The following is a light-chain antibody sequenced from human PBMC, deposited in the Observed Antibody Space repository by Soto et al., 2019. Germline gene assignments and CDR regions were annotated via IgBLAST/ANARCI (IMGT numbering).Light chain of an antibody. CDR3: QQYNNYPRT. Sequence: DIQMTQSPSTLSASIGDRVSITCRASESIRTWLAWYQHKPGKAPKFLIYDASSLESGVPSRFSGSGSGTEFTLTISNLQPDDFATYFCQQYNNYPRTFGQGTKVDIK. CDR1: ESIRTW. J-gene: IGKJ1*01. CDR2: DAS. V-gene: IGKV1-5*01.